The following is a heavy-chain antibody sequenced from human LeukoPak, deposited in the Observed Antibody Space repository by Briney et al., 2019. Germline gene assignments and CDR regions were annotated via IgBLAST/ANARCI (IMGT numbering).Heavy chain of an antibody. J-gene: IGHJ4*02. Sequence: GGSLRLSCAVSGFKFSSYWMNWVRQVPGKGLVWVAHINTNGDSANYADSVKGRFTISRDSAKNSLYLQMNSLRAEDTAVYYCASFGVRQQPPIYPDYWGQGTLVTVSS. CDR1: GFKFSSYW. V-gene: IGHV3-74*01. CDR2: INTNGDSA. D-gene: IGHD3-3*01. CDR3: ASFGVRQQPPIYPDY.